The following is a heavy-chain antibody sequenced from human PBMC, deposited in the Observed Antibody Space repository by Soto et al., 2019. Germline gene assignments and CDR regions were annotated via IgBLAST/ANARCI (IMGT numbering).Heavy chain of an antibody. Sequence: QLQLQESGPGLVKPSETLSLTCTVSGGSISSSSYYWGWIRQPPGKGLEWIGSIYYSGSTYYNPSLKSRVTISVDTSKNQFSLKLSSVTAADTAVYYCARLGDWSTWYFDLWGRGTLVTVSS. CDR1: GGSISSSSYY. J-gene: IGHJ2*01. CDR3: ARLGDWSTWYFDL. D-gene: IGHD3-10*01. CDR2: IYYSGST. V-gene: IGHV4-39*01.